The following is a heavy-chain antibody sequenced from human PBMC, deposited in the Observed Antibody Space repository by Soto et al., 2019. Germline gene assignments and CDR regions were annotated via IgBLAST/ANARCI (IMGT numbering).Heavy chain of an antibody. CDR1: GGTFSSYT. D-gene: IGHD2-15*01. J-gene: IGHJ4*02. Sequence: GASVKVSCKASGGTFSSYTISWVRQAPGQGLEWMGGIIPILGIANYAQKFQGRVTITADKSTSTAYMELSSLRSEDTAVYYCAKGYCSGGSCSGADDYWGQGTLVTVSS. CDR3: AKGYCSGGSCSGADDY. CDR2: IIPILGIA. V-gene: IGHV1-69*10.